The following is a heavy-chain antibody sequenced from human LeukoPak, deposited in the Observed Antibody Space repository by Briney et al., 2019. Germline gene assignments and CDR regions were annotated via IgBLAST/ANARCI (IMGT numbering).Heavy chain of an antibody. Sequence: GGSLRLSCAASGFTFRNYAMTWVRQAPGKGLEWVSSIPSSGDGTYYADSVKGRFTISRDNSKNMLYLEMNSLRAEDTAVYYCARRTSGAFDFWDQGTLVTVSS. CDR2: IPSSGDGT. J-gene: IGHJ4*02. CDR1: GFTFRNYA. V-gene: IGHV3-23*01. CDR3: ARRTSGAFDF. D-gene: IGHD5-12*01.